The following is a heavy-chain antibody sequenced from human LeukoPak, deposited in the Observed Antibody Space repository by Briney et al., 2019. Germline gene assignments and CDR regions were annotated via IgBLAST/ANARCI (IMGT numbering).Heavy chain of an antibody. Sequence: SETLSLTCTVSGGSISSSSYYWGWIRQPPGKGLEWIGSIYYSGSTYYNPSLKSRVTISVDTSKNQFSLKLSSVTAADTAVYYCASHTHEGYFDYWGQGTLVTVSS. J-gene: IGHJ4*02. V-gene: IGHV4-39*01. CDR1: GGSISSSSYY. CDR3: ASHTHEGYFDY. CDR2: IYYSGST.